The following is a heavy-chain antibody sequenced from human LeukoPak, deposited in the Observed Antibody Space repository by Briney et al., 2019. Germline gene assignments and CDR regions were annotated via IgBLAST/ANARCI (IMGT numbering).Heavy chain of an antibody. D-gene: IGHD3-3*01. CDR2: ISYDGSNK. Sequence: PGGSLRLSCAASGFTFSSYAMHWVRQAPGKGLEWVAVISYDGSNKYYADSVKGRFTISRDNSKNTLYLQMNSLRAEDTAVYYCARDLGVYDFWSGYYKADNWFDPWGQGTLVTVSS. CDR1: GFTFSSYA. J-gene: IGHJ5*02. CDR3: ARDLGVYDFWSGYYKADNWFDP. V-gene: IGHV3-30*04.